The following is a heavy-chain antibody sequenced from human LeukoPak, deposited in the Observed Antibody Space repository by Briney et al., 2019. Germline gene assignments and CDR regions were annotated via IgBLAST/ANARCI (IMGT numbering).Heavy chain of an antibody. CDR2: IDPSDSYT. CDR1: GYSFTTYW. V-gene: IGHV5-10-1*01. J-gene: IGHJ6*02. D-gene: IGHD6-25*01. Sequence: GESLKISCKGSGYSFTTYWISWVRQMPGKGLEWMGRIDPSDSYTNYSPSFQGHVPMSADRSISTAYLQWSSLKASDTALYYCARQAVDYYYGMDVWGQGTTVTVSS. CDR3: ARQAVDYYYGMDV.